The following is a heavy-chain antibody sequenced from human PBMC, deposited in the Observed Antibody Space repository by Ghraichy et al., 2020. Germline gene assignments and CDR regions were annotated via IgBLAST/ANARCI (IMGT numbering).Heavy chain of an antibody. Sequence: GGSLRLSCAASGFTFSSYSMNWVRQAPGKGLEWVSYISSSSSTIYYADSVKGRFTISRDNAKNSLYLQMNSLRDEDTAVYYCARDKDPYDYGDLFFDYWGQGTLVTVSS. CDR2: ISSSSSTI. J-gene: IGHJ4*02. D-gene: IGHD4-17*01. V-gene: IGHV3-48*02. CDR3: ARDKDPYDYGDLFFDY. CDR1: GFTFSSYS.